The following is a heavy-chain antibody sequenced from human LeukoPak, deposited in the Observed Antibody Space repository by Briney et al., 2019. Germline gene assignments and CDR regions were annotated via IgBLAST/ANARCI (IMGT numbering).Heavy chain of an antibody. Sequence: NPSETLSLTCTVSGGSISSGSYYWSWIRQPAGKGLEWIGRIYTSGSTNYNPSLKSRVTISVDTSKNQFSLKLSSVTAADTAVYYCARSPIAGREWFDPWGQGTLVTVSS. V-gene: IGHV4-61*02. CDR1: GGSISSGSYY. D-gene: IGHD1-14*01. J-gene: IGHJ5*02. CDR3: ARSPIAGREWFDP. CDR2: IYTSGST.